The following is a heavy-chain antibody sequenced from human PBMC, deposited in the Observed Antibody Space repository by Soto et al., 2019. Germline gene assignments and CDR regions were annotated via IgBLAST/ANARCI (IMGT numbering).Heavy chain of an antibody. Sequence: GGSLRLSCAASGFTFSSYAMSWVRQAPGKGLEWVSAISGSGGSTYYADSVRGRFTISRDNSKNTLYLQMNSLRAEDTAVYYCAKDSCSSTSCYGDYWGQGTLVTVSS. CDR2: ISGSGGST. J-gene: IGHJ4*02. CDR1: GFTFSSYA. D-gene: IGHD2-2*01. CDR3: AKDSCSSTSCYGDY. V-gene: IGHV3-23*01.